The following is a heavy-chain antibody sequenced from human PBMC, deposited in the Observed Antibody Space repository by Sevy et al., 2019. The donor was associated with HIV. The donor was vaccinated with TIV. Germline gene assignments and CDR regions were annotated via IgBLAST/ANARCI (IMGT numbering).Heavy chain of an antibody. CDR2: IRSKGYGGTT. V-gene: IGHV3-49*03. CDR3: ATGPRGNYVFDY. CDR1: GFTFGDYA. J-gene: IGHJ4*02. Sequence: GGSLRLSCTASGFTFGDYAMSWFRQAPGKGLEWVGFIRSKGYGGTTEYAASVKGRFTISRDDSKSIAYVQMNSLKTEDTAVYYCATGPRGNYVFDYWGQGTLVTVSS. D-gene: IGHD4-4*01.